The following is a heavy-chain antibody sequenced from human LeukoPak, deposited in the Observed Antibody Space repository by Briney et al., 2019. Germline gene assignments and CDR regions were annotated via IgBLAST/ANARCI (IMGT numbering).Heavy chain of an antibody. D-gene: IGHD4-17*01. V-gene: IGHV3-30*02. J-gene: IGHJ4*02. Sequence: PGGSLRLSCAASGFSFSSYGFHWVRQAPGKGLEWVAFIRYDGSNTYYADSVTGRFTISRDNSKNTMYLQMNSLRAEDTAVYYCAKDRWYGDYAVDHWGQGTLVTVSS. CDR2: IRYDGSNT. CDR1: GFSFSSYG. CDR3: AKDRWYGDYAVDH.